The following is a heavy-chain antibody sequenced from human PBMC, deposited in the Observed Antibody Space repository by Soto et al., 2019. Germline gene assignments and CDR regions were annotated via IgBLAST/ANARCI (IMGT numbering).Heavy chain of an antibody. J-gene: IGHJ4*02. Sequence: GESLKISCKGSGYSFTSYWIGWVRQMPGKGLEWMGIIYPGDSDTRYSPSFQGQVTISADKSISTAYLQWSSLKASDTAMYYCARFPVPSAGYCSGGSCYLLDYWGQGTLVTVSS. CDR1: GYSFTSYW. D-gene: IGHD2-15*01. V-gene: IGHV5-51*01. CDR3: ARFPVPSAGYCSGGSCYLLDY. CDR2: IYPGDSDT.